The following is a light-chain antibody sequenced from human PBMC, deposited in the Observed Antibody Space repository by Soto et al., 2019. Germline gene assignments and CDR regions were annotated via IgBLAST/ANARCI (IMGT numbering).Light chain of an antibody. CDR2: GAS. CDR3: QQYGSSLRT. J-gene: IGKJ1*01. CDR1: PSVSSSY. Sequence: EIVLTQSPGTLSLSPGERATLSCRASPSVSSSYLAWYQQKPGQAPRLLIYGASSRATGIPDRFSGSGPGTDFTLTISRLEPEDFAVYYCQQYGSSLRTFGQGTKVEIK. V-gene: IGKV3-20*01.